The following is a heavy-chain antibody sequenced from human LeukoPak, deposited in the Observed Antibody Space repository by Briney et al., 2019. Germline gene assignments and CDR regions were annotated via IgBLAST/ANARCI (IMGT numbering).Heavy chain of an antibody. CDR2: ISYDGSNK. J-gene: IGHJ4*02. CDR3: ATDPQWPEYFDY. D-gene: IGHD6-19*01. Sequence: GGSLRLSCAASGFTFSSYAMHWVRQAPGKGLEWVAVISYDGSNKYYADSVKGRFTISRDNSKNTLYLQMNSLRAEDTAVYYCATDPQWPEYFDYWGQGTLVTVSS. V-gene: IGHV3-30*04. CDR1: GFTFSSYA.